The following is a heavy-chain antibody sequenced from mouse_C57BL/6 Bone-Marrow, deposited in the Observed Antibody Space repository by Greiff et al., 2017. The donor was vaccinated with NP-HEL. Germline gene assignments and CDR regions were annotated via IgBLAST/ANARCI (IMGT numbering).Heavy chain of an antibody. J-gene: IGHJ4*01. Sequence: EVKLQESGPELVKPGASVKISCKASGYSFTGYYMHWVKQSSEKSLEWIGEINPSTGGTSYNQKFKGKATLTVDKSSSTAYMQLKSLTSEDSAVYYCARWEGGYYAMDYWGQGTSGTVSS. CDR3: ARWEGGYYAMDY. V-gene: IGHV1-43*01. D-gene: IGHD4-1*01. CDR2: INPSTGGT. CDR1: GYSFTGYY.